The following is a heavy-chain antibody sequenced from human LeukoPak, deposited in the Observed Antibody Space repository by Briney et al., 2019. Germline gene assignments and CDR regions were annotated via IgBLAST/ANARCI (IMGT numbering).Heavy chain of an antibody. V-gene: IGHV4-59*01. Sequence: SETLSLTCTVSGGSISSYYWSWIRQPPGKGLEWIGYIYYSGSTNYNPSLKSRVTISVDTSKSQFSLKLSSVTAADTAVYYCARVRSGYDYYYGMDVWGQGTTVTVSS. J-gene: IGHJ6*02. CDR2: IYYSGST. CDR3: ARVRSGYDYYYGMDV. D-gene: IGHD5-12*01. CDR1: GGSISSYY.